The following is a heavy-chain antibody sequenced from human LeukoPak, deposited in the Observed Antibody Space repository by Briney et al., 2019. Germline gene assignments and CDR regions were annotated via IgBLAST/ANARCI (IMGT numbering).Heavy chain of an antibody. D-gene: IGHD3-3*01. V-gene: IGHV3-30*19. Sequence: PGGSLRLSCAASGFSFSNYGIHWVRQAPGKGLEWVAVISYDGSNKYYADSVKGRFTISRDNSKNTLYLQMNSLRAEDTAVYYCARAGVVLRFLEWRDAFDIWGQGTMVTVSP. CDR1: GFSFSNYG. CDR3: ARAGVVLRFLEWRDAFDI. J-gene: IGHJ3*02. CDR2: ISYDGSNK.